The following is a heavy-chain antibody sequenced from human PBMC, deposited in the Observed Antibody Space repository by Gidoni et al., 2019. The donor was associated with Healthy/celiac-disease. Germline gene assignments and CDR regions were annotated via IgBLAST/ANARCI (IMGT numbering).Heavy chain of an antibody. J-gene: IGHJ1*01. Sequence: QVSWVASGGGVVQPGRSLRLSCAACGCTSRSYGMPWVRQAPGNGMECVAVISYDGRHTYYADSVKRRFTISRDNSKNTVYLQMNSLRAEDMAVYYCAKTTVATLWGAEYFQHWGQGTLVTVSS. D-gene: IGHD4-17*01. CDR3: AKTTVATLWGAEYFQH. CDR1: GCTSRSYG. CDR2: ISYDGRHT. V-gene: IGHV3-30*18.